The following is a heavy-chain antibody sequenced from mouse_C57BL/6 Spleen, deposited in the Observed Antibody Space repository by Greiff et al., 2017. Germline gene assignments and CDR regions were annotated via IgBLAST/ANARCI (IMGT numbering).Heavy chain of an antibody. D-gene: IGHD2-4*01. CDR1: GFTFSDYG. V-gene: IGHV5-17*01. J-gene: IGHJ2*01. Sequence: EVQLVESGGGLVKPGGSLKLSCAASGFTFSDYGMHWVRQAPEKGLEWVAYISSGSSTIYYADTVKGRFTISRDNAKNTLFLQMTSLRSEDTAMYYCARPYDYGLYYFDYWGQGTTLTVSS. CDR3: ARPYDYGLYYFDY. CDR2: ISSGSSTI.